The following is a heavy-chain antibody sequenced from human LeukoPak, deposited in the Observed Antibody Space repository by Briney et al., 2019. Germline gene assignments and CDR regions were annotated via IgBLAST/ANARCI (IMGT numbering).Heavy chain of an antibody. J-gene: IGHJ4*02. CDR1: GFTFSDYY. CDR3: ARDYGQWLVRFDY. Sequence: GGSLRLSCAASGFTFSDYYMSWIRQAPGKGLEGVSYISSSGSTIYYADSVKGRFTISRDNAKNSLYLQMNSLRAEDTAVYYCARDYGQWLVRFDYWGQGTLVTVSS. CDR2: ISSSGSTI. V-gene: IGHV3-11*04. D-gene: IGHD6-19*01.